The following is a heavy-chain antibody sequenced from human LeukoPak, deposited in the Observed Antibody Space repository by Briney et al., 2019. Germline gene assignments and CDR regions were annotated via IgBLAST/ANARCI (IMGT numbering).Heavy chain of an antibody. V-gene: IGHV3-23*01. CDR3: VSGARGYCSGGSCPAFDF. D-gene: IGHD2-15*01. J-gene: IGHJ4*02. CDR2: ISGSGGST. Sequence: GGSLRLSCAASGFTFSSYAMSWVRQAPGKGLEWVSAISGSGGSTYYADSVKGRFTISRDNSKSTLYLQMSSLRAEDTAVYYCVSGARGYCSGGSCPAFDFWGQGTLVSVSS. CDR1: GFTFSSYA.